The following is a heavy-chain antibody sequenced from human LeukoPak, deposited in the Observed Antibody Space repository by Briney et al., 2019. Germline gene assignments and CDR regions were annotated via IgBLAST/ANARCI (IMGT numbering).Heavy chain of an antibody. CDR2: MSVSSGLI. J-gene: IGHJ4*02. D-gene: IGHD3-10*01. CDR3: AREFGGSASGAGY. CDR1: GLTFSFYS. Sequence: GGSLRLSCAASGLTFSFYSMNWVRQAPGKGLEWVSSMSVSSGLIYYADSVKGRFTVSRDNAKNSLYLQMNSLRAEDTAVYYCAREFGGSASGAGYWGQGTLVTVSS. V-gene: IGHV3-21*01.